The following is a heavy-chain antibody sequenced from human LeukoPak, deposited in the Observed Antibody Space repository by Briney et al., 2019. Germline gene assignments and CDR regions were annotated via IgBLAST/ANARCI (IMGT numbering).Heavy chain of an antibody. CDR1: GGSLSNHY. Sequence: PSETLSLTCTVSGGSLSNHYWNWIRHPAGTGLEYIGRIFHTGSTNYNPSLKSRVTMSVDTSNYQFSLNLTSVTAADTAVYYCARGPLGGESFDIWGQGTMVTVSS. CDR3: ARGPLGGESFDI. V-gene: IGHV4-4*07. CDR2: IFHTGST. J-gene: IGHJ3*02. D-gene: IGHD3-16*01.